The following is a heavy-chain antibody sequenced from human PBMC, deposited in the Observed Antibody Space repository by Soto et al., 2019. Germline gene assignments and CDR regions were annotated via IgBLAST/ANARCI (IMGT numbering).Heavy chain of an antibody. Sequence: GGSLRLSCAASGFTFDDYAMHWVRQAPGKGLEWVSGISWNSGSIGYADSVKGRFTISRDNAKNSLYLQMNSLRAEDTALYYCAKDAGPTVNWFDPWGQGTLVTVSS. D-gene: IGHD6-13*01. CDR1: GFTFDDYA. CDR3: AKDAGPTVNWFDP. V-gene: IGHV3-9*01. J-gene: IGHJ5*02. CDR2: ISWNSGSI.